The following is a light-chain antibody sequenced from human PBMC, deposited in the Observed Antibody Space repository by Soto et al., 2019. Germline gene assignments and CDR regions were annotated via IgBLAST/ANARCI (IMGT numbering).Light chain of an antibody. CDR3: QQSYSTPRT. CDR1: QSISSY. Sequence: IQMTQSPSSLSASVGDRVTITCRASQSISSYLNWYQQKPGKAPKLLIYAASSLQSGVPSRFSGSGSGTDFTLTISSLQPEDFATYYCQQSYSTPRTFGQGTRWIS. J-gene: IGKJ1*01. V-gene: IGKV1-39*01. CDR2: AAS.